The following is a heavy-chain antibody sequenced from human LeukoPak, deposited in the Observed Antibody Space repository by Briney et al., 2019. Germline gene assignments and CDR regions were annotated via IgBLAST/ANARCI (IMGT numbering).Heavy chain of an antibody. CDR2: ISAYNGNT. V-gene: IGHV1-18*01. Sequence: ASVKVSRKASGYTFTSYGISWVRQAPGQGLEWMGWISAYNGNTNYAQKLQGRVTMTTDTSTSTAYMELRSLRSDDTAVYYCAREATMITFGGVIDLYYFDYWGQGTLVTVSS. J-gene: IGHJ4*02. D-gene: IGHD3-16*02. CDR3: AREATMITFGGVIDLYYFDY. CDR1: GYTFTSYG.